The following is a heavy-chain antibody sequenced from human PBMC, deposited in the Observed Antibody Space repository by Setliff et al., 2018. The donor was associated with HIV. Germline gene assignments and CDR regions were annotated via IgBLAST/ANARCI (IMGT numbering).Heavy chain of an antibody. CDR2: IYSTGNT. V-gene: IGHV4-61*09. CDR3: ARDDDKLFDY. D-gene: IGHD3-22*01. Sequence: KTSETLSLTCTVSGGSISSGTYYWSWIRQPAGKGLEWIGHIYSTGNTNYNSSLKSRVTMSIETSKNQFSLKLTSVTAADTAVDYCARDDDKLFDYWGQGALVTVSS. J-gene: IGHJ4*02. CDR1: GGSISSGTYY.